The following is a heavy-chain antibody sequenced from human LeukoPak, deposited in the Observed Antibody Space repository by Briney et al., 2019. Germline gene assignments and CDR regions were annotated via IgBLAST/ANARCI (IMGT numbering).Heavy chain of an antibody. Sequence: GSLRLSCAASGFTFSSYSMNWVRQAPGKGLEWVSSISSSSSYIYYADSVKGRFTISRDNAKNSLYLQMNSLRAEDTAVYYCARVSHYGGNYGMDVWGQGTTVTVSS. V-gene: IGHV3-21*01. CDR1: GFTFSSYS. CDR2: ISSSSSYI. J-gene: IGHJ6*02. CDR3: ARVSHYGGNYGMDV. D-gene: IGHD4-23*01.